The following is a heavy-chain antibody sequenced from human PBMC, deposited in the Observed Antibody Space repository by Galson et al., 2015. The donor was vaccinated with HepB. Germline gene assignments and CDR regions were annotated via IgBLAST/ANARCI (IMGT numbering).Heavy chain of an antibody. J-gene: IGHJ5*02. D-gene: IGHD2-2*02. CDR1: GYTFTSYG. V-gene: IGHV1-18*01. Sequence: SVKVSCKASGYTFTSYGISWVRQAPGQGLEWMGWISAYNGNTNYAQKLQGRVTMTTDTSTSTAYMELRSLRSDDTAVYYCARDIHQDIVVVPAAIGIWFDPWGQGTLVTVSS. CDR3: ARDIHQDIVVVPAAIGIWFDP. CDR2: ISAYNGNT.